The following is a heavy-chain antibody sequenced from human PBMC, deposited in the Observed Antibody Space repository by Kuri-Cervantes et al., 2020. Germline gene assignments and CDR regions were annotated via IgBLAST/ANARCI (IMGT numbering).Heavy chain of an antibody. V-gene: IGHV4-34*01. CDR1: GGSVSGYY. CDR3: ARGTIVPGDWNYYYYYYMDV. CDR2: INHSGST. D-gene: IGHD7-27*01. Sequence: GSLRLACAVYGGSVSGYYWSWIRQPPGKGLEWIGEINHSGSTNYNPSLKSRVTISVDTSKNQFSLKLRSVTAADTAVYYCARGTIVPGDWNYYYYYYMDVWGKGTTVTVSS. J-gene: IGHJ6*03.